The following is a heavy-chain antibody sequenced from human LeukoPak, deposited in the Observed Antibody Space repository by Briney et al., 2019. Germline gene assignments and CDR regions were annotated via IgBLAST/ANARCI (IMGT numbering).Heavy chain of an antibody. V-gene: IGHV1-2*02. D-gene: IGHD5-18*01. Sequence: ASVKVSCKASGYTFTGYYMHWVRQAPGQGLEWMGWINPNSGGTNYAQKFQGRVTMTRDTSISTAYMELSRLRSDDTAVYYCARDLGIQDNWFDPWGQGTLVTVSS. CDR2: INPNSGGT. CDR1: GYTFTGYY. CDR3: ARDLGIQDNWFDP. J-gene: IGHJ5*02.